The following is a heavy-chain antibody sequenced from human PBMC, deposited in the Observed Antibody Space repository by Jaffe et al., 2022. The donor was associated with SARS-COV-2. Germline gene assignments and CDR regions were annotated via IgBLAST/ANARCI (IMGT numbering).Heavy chain of an antibody. CDR2: IRSKANSYAT. J-gene: IGHJ4*02. CDR1: GFTFSGSA. CDR3: TDSSGYHPLSN. V-gene: IGHV3-73*01. D-gene: IGHD3-22*01. Sequence: EVQLVESGGGLVQPGGSLKLSCAASGFTFSGSAMHWVRQASGKGLEWVGRIRSKANSYATAYAASVKGRFTISRDDSKNTAYLQMNSLKTEDTAVYYCTDSSGYHPLSNWGQGTLVTVSS.